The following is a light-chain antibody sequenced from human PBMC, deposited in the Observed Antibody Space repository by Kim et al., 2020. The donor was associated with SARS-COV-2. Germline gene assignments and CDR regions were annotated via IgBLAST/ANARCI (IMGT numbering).Light chain of an antibody. CDR2: QDN. CDR1: ELGKTY. Sequence: SYELTQPPSVSVSPGQTANITCSGHELGKTYVAWYQQKAGQSPVVVIYQDNKRPSGVPERFSGSNSGNTATLTITGTQSMDEADYFCQTWDSRLVFGGGT. V-gene: IGLV3-1*01. CDR3: QTWDSRLV. J-gene: IGLJ3*02.